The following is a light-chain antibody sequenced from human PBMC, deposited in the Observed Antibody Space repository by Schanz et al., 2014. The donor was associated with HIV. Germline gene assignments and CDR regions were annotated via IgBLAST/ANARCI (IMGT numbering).Light chain of an antibody. CDR2: GNT. CDR3: LSYDRSLSGPYL. CDR1: RSNIGAGFD. Sequence: QSVLTQPPSVSGAPGQRVTISCTGSRSNIGAGFDVHWYQHLPGTAPKLLIYGNTNRPSRVPDRFSGSKSGPAASLAISGLQAEDEADYYCLSYDRSLSGPYLFGTGTKLTVL. J-gene: IGLJ1*01. V-gene: IGLV1-40*01.